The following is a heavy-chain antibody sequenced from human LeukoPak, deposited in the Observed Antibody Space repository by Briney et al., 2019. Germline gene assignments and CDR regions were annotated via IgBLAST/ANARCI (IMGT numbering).Heavy chain of an antibody. V-gene: IGHV4-30-2*01. J-gene: IGHJ5*02. CDR1: GGSISSGGYS. CDR2: IYHSGST. Sequence: SETLSLTCAVSGGSISSGGYSWSWIRQPPGKGLEWIGYIYHSGSTYYNPSLKSRVTISVDRSKNQFSLKLSSVTAADTAVYYCARESRWFDPWGQGALVTVSS. CDR3: ARESRWFDP.